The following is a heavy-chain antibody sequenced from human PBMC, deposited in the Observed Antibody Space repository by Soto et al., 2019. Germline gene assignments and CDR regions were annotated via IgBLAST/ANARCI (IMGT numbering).Heavy chain of an antibody. CDR1: GFSFGDYA. CDR2: IRSKAYGETT. J-gene: IGHJ6*04. Sequence: GGSLRLSCSVSGFSFGDYAMGWSRQAPGKGLEWVGVIRSKAYGETTDYAASVKGRFTILRDDSKSIAYLQMNSLQSEDTGVYYCTRYTYTSRYSYYGMDVWGNGTKVTVSS. D-gene: IGHD2-2*01. CDR3: TRYTYTSRYSYYGMDV. V-gene: IGHV3-49*03.